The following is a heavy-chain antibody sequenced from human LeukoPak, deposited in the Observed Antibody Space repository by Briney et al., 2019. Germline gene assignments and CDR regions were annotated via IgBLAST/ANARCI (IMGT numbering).Heavy chain of an antibody. Sequence: GGSLRLSCAASGFTVSSNYMSWVRQAPGKGLEWVSVIYSGGSTYYADSVKGRFTISRDNSKNTLYLQMNSLRAEDTAVYYCAREPIDYYDSSGYHDYWGQGTLVTVSS. CDR1: GFTVSSNY. J-gene: IGHJ4*02. V-gene: IGHV3-53*01. D-gene: IGHD3-22*01. CDR3: AREPIDYYDSSGYHDY. CDR2: IYSGGST.